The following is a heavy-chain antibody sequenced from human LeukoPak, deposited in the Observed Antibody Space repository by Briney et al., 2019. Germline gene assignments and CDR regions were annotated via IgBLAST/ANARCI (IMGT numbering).Heavy chain of an antibody. CDR1: GFTVSSNY. Sequence: PGGSLRLSCAASGFTVSSNYMSWVRQALGKGLEWVSVIYSGGSTYYADSVKGRFTISRDNSKNTLYLQMNSLRAEDTAVYYCARDQTVPPGDAFDIWGQGTMVTVSS. J-gene: IGHJ3*02. CDR2: IYSGGST. D-gene: IGHD4-17*01. CDR3: ARDQTVPPGDAFDI. V-gene: IGHV3-53*01.